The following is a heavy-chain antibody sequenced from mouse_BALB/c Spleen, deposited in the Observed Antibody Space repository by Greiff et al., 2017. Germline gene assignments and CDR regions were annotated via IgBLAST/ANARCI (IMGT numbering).Heavy chain of an antibody. V-gene: IGHV3-6*02. CDR3: AREGDYDGIYFDY. CDR1: GYSITSGYY. CDR2: ISYDGSN. Sequence: EVKLMESGPGLVKPSQSLSLTCSVTGYSITSGYYWNWIRQFPGNKLEWMGYISYDGSNNYNPSLKNRISITRDTSKNQFFLKLNSVTTEDTATYYCAREGDYDGIYFDYWGQGTTLTVSS. D-gene: IGHD2-4*01. J-gene: IGHJ2*01.